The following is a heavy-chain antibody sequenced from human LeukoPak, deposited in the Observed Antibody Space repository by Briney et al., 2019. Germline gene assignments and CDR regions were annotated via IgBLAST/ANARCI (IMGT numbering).Heavy chain of an antibody. V-gene: IGHV3-30*04. J-gene: IGHJ4*02. CDR3: AKERQVGATPFDY. Sequence: GGSLRLSCTASGFTFSSYSMHWVRQAPGKGLEWVAVIGSDASLTYYADFVKGRFTISRDNSKDTLYLQMNSLRADDTAIYYCAKERQVGATPFDYRGQGSLVTVSS. CDR2: IGSDASLT. D-gene: IGHD1-26*01. CDR1: GFTFSSYS.